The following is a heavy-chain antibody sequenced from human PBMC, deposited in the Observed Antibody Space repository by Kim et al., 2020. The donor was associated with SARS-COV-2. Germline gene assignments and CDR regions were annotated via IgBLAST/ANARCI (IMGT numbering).Heavy chain of an antibody. J-gene: IGHJ4*02. CDR2: ISGSGGST. CDR3: AKGGGVIRYFDWLEYYFDY. V-gene: IGHV3-23*01. D-gene: IGHD3-9*01. CDR1: GFTFSSYA. Sequence: GGSLRLSCAASGFTFSSYAMSWVRQAPGKGLEWVSAISGSGGSTYYADSVKGRFTISRDNSKNTLYLQMNSLRAEDTAVYYCAKGGGVIRYFDWLEYYFDYWGQGTLVTVSS.